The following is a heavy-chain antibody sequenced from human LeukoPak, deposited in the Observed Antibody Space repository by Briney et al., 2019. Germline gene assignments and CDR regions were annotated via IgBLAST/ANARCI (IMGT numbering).Heavy chain of an antibody. CDR2: IYYSGST. CDR1: GGSITSGDYY. D-gene: IGHD3-22*01. J-gene: IGHJ5*02. CDR3: ARGLDSSGYYSYDP. V-gene: IGHV4-61*08. Sequence: MPSETLSLTCTVSGGSITSGDYYWSWIRQPPGKGLEWIGYIYYSGSTNYNPSLKSRVTISVDTSKNQFSLKLSSVTAADTAVYYCARGLDSSGYYSYDPWGQGTLVTVSS.